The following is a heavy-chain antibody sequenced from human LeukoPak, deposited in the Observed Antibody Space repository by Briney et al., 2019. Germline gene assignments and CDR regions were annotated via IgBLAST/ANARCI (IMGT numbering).Heavy chain of an antibody. J-gene: IGHJ4*02. Sequence: SETLSLTCILSGYSISRCYYWGWIRQPPGKGLELIGYIFNSGSTYYNPSLKSRVTILVDTSKNQFSLKLRSVTAADTAVYYCARDRHKLVDIVAGILDYWGQGTLVTVSS. D-gene: IGHD5-12*01. CDR3: ARDRHKLVDIVAGILDY. V-gene: IGHV4-38-2*02. CDR2: IFNSGST. CDR1: GYSISRCYY.